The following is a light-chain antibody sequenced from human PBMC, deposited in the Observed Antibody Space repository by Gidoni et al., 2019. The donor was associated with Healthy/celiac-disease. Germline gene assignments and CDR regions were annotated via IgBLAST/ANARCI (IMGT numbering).Light chain of an antibody. CDR1: QSVSSN. CDR2: GAS. J-gene: IGKJ2*01. CDR3: QQYNNWPPGT. Sequence: EIVMPQSPATLSVSPGERATLSCRASQSVSSNLAWYQQKPGQAPRLLIYGASARATGIPARFSGSGSGTKLTITISSLQSEDFAVYYCQQYNNWPPGTFXQXTKLEIK. V-gene: IGKV3-15*01.